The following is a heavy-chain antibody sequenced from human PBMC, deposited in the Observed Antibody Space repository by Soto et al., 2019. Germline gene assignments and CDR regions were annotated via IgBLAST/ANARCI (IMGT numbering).Heavy chain of an antibody. CDR3: ASDGEKWERTFDY. CDR1: GGSIRSGDYY. Sequence: QVQLQESGPGLVKPSQTLSLTCTVSGGSIRSGDYYWSWIRQPPGKGLEWIGYSYYSGSTYYNPTLQSRVTISVDTSKNQFSLKLSSVTAADTAVYYCASDGEKWERTFDYWGQGTLVTVAS. CDR2: SYYSGST. D-gene: IGHD1-26*01. J-gene: IGHJ4*02. V-gene: IGHV4-30-4*01.